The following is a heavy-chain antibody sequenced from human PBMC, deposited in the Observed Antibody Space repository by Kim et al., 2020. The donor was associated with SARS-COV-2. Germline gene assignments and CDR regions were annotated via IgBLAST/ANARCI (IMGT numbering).Heavy chain of an antibody. CDR3: ASVQYGYSGSFPFDY. CDR1: GFTFSSYA. Sequence: GGSLRLSCAASGFTFSSYAMHWVRQAPGKGLEWVAVISYDGSNKYYADSVKGRFTISRDNSKNTLYLQMNSLRAEDTAVYYCASVQYGYSGSFPFDYWGQGTLVTVSS. D-gene: IGHD1-26*01. J-gene: IGHJ4*02. CDR2: ISYDGSNK. V-gene: IGHV3-30*04.